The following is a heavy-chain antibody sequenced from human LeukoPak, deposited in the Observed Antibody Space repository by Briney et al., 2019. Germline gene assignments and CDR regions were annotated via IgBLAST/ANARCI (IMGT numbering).Heavy chain of an antibody. CDR1: GGAINSAGYY. J-gene: IGHJ6*04. V-gene: IGHV4-31*03. CDR3: ARDQRGSGSYTDDYYAMDV. CDR2: IYYSGNT. Sequence: PSETLSLTCSVSGGAINSAGYYWSWIRQHPGEGLEWIGYIYYSGNTYYNPSLKSRVTISVDTSKNHFSLKLTSVTAADTAIYYCARDQRGSGSYTDDYYAMDVWGKGTTVTVSS. D-gene: IGHD3-10*01.